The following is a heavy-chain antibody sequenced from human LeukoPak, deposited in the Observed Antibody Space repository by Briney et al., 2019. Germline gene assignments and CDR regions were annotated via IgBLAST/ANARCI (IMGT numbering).Heavy chain of an antibody. D-gene: IGHD6-19*01. Sequence: GGSLRLSCAASGFTFSSYGMHWVRQAPGKGLEWVAVIWYDGSNKYYADSVKGRFTISRDNSKNTLYLQMNSLRAEDTAVYYCAKDSSLTRYSSGWYRENAFDIWGQGTMVTVSS. CDR1: GFTFSSYG. CDR2: IWYDGSNK. V-gene: IGHV3-33*06. J-gene: IGHJ3*02. CDR3: AKDSSLTRYSSGWYRENAFDI.